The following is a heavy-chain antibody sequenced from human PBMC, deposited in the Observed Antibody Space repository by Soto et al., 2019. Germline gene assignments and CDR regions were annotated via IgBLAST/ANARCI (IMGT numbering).Heavy chain of an antibody. V-gene: IGHV3-74*03. J-gene: IGHJ5*02. CDR2: INPDGTSK. CDR1: GFTFRNYW. D-gene: IGHD3-22*01. Sequence: EVQLVESGGGSVLPGGSLRLSCATSGFTFRNYWMHWVRQDPGKGLEWVSRINPDGTSKTYADSVKGRFTISRDNTKNTVYLQMDSLRAEDTAVYYCVRRFRDGSGYYPFDPWGQGILVTVSS. CDR3: VRRFRDGSGYYPFDP.